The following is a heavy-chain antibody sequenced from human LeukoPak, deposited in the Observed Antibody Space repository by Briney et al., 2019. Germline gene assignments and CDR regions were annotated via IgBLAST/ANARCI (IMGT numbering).Heavy chain of an antibody. J-gene: IGHJ4*02. D-gene: IGHD3-22*01. CDR3: AKGPHTGVNYYDSSGYYY. V-gene: IGHV4-34*01. CDR1: GGSFSGYY. Sequence: SETLSLTCAVYGGSFSGYYWSWIRQPPGKGLEWIGEINHSGSTNYNPSLKSRVTISVDTSKNQFSLKLSSVTAADTAVYYCAKGPHTGVNYYDSSGYYYWGQGSLVTVSS. CDR2: INHSGST.